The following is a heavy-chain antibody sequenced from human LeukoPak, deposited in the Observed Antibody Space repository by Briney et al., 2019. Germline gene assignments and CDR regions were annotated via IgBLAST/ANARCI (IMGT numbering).Heavy chain of an antibody. CDR1: GFTFSDYY. CDR3: ARDDFDY. J-gene: IGHJ4*02. Sequence: GGSLRLSCAASGFTFSDYYMSWIRQAPGKGLEWVSVIYTGGSTNYADSVKGRFIISRDNSKNTVYLQMNSLRAEDTAVYYCARDDFDYWGQGTLVTVSS. V-gene: IGHV3-53*01. CDR2: IYTGGST.